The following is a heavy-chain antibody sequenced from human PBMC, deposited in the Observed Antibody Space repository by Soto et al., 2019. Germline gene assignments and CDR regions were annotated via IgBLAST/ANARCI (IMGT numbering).Heavy chain of an antibody. CDR1: GGTFSSYA. CDR3: ARVLDSSGYSWFDP. CDR2: IIPNCGTA. D-gene: IGHD3-22*01. V-gene: IGHV1-8*02. Sequence: GASVKVSCKASGGTFSSYAISWVRQAPGQGLEWMGGIIPNCGTAGYAQKFQGRVTMTRNTSTSTAYMELSSLRSEDTAVYYCARVLDSSGYSWFDPWGQGTLVTVSS. J-gene: IGHJ5*02.